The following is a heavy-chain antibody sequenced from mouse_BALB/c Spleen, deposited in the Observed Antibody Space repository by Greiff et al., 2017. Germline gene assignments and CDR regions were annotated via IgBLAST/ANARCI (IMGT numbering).Heavy chain of an antibody. J-gene: IGHJ2*01. D-gene: IGHD1-1*01. CDR1: GFTFSNYW. Sequence: EVKVVESGGGLVQPGGSMKLSCVASGFTFSNYWMNWVRQSPEKGLEWVAEIRLKSNNYATHYAESVKGRFTISRDDSKSSVYLQMNNLRAEDTGIYYCTRPKSVYYGFDYWGQGTTLTVSS. V-gene: IGHV6-6*02. CDR2: IRLKSNNYAT. CDR3: TRPKSVYYGFDY.